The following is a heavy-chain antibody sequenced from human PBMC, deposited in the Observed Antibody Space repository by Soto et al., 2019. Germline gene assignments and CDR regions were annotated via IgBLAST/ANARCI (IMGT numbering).Heavy chain of an antibody. CDR2: INHSGST. Sequence: PSETLSLTCAVYGGSFSGYYWSWIRQPPGKGLEWIGEINHSGSTNYNPSLKSRVTISVDTSKNQFPLKLSSVTAADTAVYYCARPGAAAGYYYYYGMDVWGQGTTVTVSS. CDR1: GGSFSGYY. CDR3: ARPGAAAGYYYYYGMDV. D-gene: IGHD6-13*01. V-gene: IGHV4-34*01. J-gene: IGHJ6*02.